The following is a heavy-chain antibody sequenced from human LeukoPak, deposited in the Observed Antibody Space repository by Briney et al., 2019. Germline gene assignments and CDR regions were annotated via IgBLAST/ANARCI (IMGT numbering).Heavy chain of an antibody. J-gene: IGHJ4*02. CDR1: GFTFSSHA. CDR2: IWYDGSSK. Sequence: PGGSLRLSCAASGFTFSSHAMIWVRQAPGKGLEWVALIWYDGSSKYYADSVKGRFTISRDNSKNTLSLQVDSLRAEDTAVYYCARAKGTTPNYFDSWGQGTLVTVSS. V-gene: IGHV3-33*08. D-gene: IGHD4-11*01. CDR3: ARAKGTTPNYFDS.